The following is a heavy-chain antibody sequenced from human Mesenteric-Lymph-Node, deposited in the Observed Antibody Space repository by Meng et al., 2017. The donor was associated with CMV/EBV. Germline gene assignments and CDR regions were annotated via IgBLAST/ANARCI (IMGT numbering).Heavy chain of an antibody. V-gene: IGHV3-30-3*01. CDR1: GFTFSSYA. J-gene: IGHJ6*02. D-gene: IGHD6-13*01. Sequence: GGSLRLSCAASGFTFSSYAMHWVRQAPGKGLEWVAVISYDGSNKYYADSVKGRFTISRDNSKNTLYLQMNSLRAEDTAVYYCARLRNDPYSSSWKLGGDYGMDVWGQGTTVTVSS. CDR2: ISYDGSNK. CDR3: ARLRNDPYSSSWKLGGDYGMDV.